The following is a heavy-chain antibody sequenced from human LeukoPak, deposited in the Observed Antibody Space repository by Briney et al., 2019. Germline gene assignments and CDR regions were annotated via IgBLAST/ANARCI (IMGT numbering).Heavy chain of an antibody. V-gene: IGHV4-31*03. Sequence: SETLSLTCIVSGGSISSGGYYWSWIRQHPGKGLECIGYIYYTGSTSYNPSLKSRLTISVDTSKNQFSLKLSSVTAADTAVYYCARVPSYYYDRNRDAFDIWGQGTMVTVSS. CDR3: ARVPSYYYDRNRDAFDI. CDR2: IYYTGST. D-gene: IGHD3-22*01. CDR1: GGSISSGGYY. J-gene: IGHJ3*02.